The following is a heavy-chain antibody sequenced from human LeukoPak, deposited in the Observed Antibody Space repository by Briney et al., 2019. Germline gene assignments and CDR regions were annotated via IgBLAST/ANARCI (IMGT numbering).Heavy chain of an antibody. CDR3: ARAPRGYCSGGSCYDY. J-gene: IGHJ4*02. V-gene: IGHV1-8*02. D-gene: IGHD2-15*01. Sequence: ASVKVSCKASGYTFTSYDINWVRQATGQGLEWMGWMNPNSGNTGYAQKFQGRVTMTRNTSISTAYMELSRLSSDDTALYYCARAPRGYCSGGSCYDYWGQGTLVTVSS. CDR1: GYTFTSYD. CDR2: MNPNSGNT.